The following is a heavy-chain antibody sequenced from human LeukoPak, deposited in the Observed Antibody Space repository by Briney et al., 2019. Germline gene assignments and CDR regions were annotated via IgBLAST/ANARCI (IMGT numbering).Heavy chain of an antibody. CDR3: ARDAHYDFWSGYYSTWPLGY. V-gene: IGHV3-21*01. D-gene: IGHD3-3*01. J-gene: IGHJ4*02. CDR1: GFTFSSYG. CDR2: ISSSSSYI. Sequence: GGSLRLSCAASGFTFSSYGMHWVRQAPGKGLEWVSSISSSSSYIYYADSVKGRFTISRDNAKNSLYLQMNSLRAEDTALYYCARDAHYDFWSGYYSTWPLGYWGQGTLVTVSS.